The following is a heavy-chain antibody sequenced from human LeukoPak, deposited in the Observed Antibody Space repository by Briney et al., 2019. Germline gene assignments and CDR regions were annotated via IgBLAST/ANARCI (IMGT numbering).Heavy chain of an antibody. CDR2: ISYDGSNK. Sequence: GRSLRLSCAASGFTFSSYGMHWVRQAPGKGLEWVAVISYDGSNKYYADSVKGRFTISRDNSKNTLYLQMDSLRAEDTALYYCAKGSGINHYHWIDPWGQGTLVTVSS. J-gene: IGHJ5*02. V-gene: IGHV3-30*18. CDR3: AKGSGINHYHWIDP. D-gene: IGHD1-14*01. CDR1: GFTFSSYG.